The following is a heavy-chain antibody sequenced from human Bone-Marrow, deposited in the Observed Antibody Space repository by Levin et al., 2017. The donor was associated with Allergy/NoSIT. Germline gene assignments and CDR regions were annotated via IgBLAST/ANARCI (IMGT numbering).Heavy chain of an antibody. D-gene: IGHD1-14*01. J-gene: IGHJ5*02. CDR3: AREPDNCWFDP. CDR1: GGSISSYY. Sequence: NASETLSLTCTVSGGSISSYYWSWIRQPPGKGLEWIGYIYYSGSTNYNPSLKSRVTISVDTSKNQFSLKLSSVTAADTAVYYCAREPDNCWFDPWGQGTLVTVSS. V-gene: IGHV4-59*01. CDR2: IYYSGST.